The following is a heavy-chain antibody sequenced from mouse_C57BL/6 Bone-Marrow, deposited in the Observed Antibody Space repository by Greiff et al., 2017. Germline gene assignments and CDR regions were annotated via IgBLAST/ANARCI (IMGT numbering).Heavy chain of an antibody. V-gene: IGHV1-47*01. CDR3: ARSSTFFYYFDY. J-gene: IGHJ2*01. CDR1: GYTFTTYP. D-gene: IGHD5-1*01. Sequence: QVQLQQSGAELVKPGASVKMSCKASGYTFTTYPIEWMKQNHGKSLEWIGNFHPYKDDTKYNEKFKGKATLTVEKSSNSFYLELNRLTSDDSAVYYCARSSTFFYYFDYWGQGTTLTVSS. CDR2: FHPYKDDT.